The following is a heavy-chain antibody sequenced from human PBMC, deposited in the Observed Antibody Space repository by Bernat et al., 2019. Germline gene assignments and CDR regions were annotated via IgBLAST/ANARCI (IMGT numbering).Heavy chain of an antibody. Sequence: QVQLVESGGGVVQPGMSLRLSCAASGFTFSYCGMHWVRQAPGKGLEWVAVIWYDGSNKYYADSVKGRFTISRDNSKNTLYLQMNSLRAEDTAIYYCARGVPQGSIGLDWFDPWGQGTLVTVSS. J-gene: IGHJ5*02. CDR2: IWYDGSNK. V-gene: IGHV3-33*01. D-gene: IGHD6-19*01. CDR3: ARGVPQGSIGLDWFDP. CDR1: GFTFSYCG.